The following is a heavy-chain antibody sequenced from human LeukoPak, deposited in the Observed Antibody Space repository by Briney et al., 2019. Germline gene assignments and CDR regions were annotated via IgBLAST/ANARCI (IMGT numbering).Heavy chain of an antibody. CDR2: IIPILGIA. CDR1: GGTFSSYA. J-gene: IGHJ3*02. V-gene: IGHV1-69*04. D-gene: IGHD6-19*01. Sequence: ASVKVSCKASGGTFSSYAISWVRQAPGQGLEWMGRIIPILGIANYAQKFQGRVTITADKSTSTAYMELSSLRSEDTAVYYCARVAPPGYSSGWYAGAFDIWGQGTMVTVSS. CDR3: ARVAPPGYSSGWYAGAFDI.